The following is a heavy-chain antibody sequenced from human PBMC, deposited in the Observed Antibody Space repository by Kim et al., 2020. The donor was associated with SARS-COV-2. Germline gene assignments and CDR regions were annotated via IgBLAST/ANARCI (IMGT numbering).Heavy chain of an antibody. V-gene: IGHV1-46*01. CDR1: GYTFTNYK. J-gene: IGHJ4*02. D-gene: IGHD1-26*01. CDR2: ITPIDGSA. CDR3: ARDTTKWSFDY. Sequence: ASVKVSCKASGYTFTNYKIHWVRQAPGQGLEWMGIITPIDGSATYAQKFQGRVTLTRDTSTSTVYMELNSLGSEDTAVFYFARDTTKWSFDYWGQGTLVTVSS.